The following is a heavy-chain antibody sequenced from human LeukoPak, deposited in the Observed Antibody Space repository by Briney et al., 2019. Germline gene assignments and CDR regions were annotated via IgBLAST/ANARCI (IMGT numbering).Heavy chain of an antibody. CDR1: GYTFSSYC. V-gene: IGHV3-7*01. Sequence: GGSLRLSCAASGYTFSSYCMSWVRRAPGKGLEWVANIKQDGSAKYYMDSVKGRFTISRDSAKNSLYLQMNSLRAEDTAVYYCAKIYCTSTDCYYDYWGQGTLVTVSS. CDR2: IKQDGSAK. J-gene: IGHJ4*02. D-gene: IGHD2-2*01. CDR3: AKIYCTSTDCYYDY.